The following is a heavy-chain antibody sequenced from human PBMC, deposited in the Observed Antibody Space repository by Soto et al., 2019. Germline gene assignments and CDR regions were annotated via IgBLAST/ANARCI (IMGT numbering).Heavy chain of an antibody. Sequence: SETLSLTCTVSGDSISSDSYYGGWIRQPPGKGLECIGSVYYSGRTYYNPSLESRVTISVDTSKSQFSLNLRSVTAADTAVYYCARQSSGYTHGGGFDYWGQGTLVTVSS. V-gene: IGHV4-39*01. CDR3: ARQSSGYTHGGGFDY. D-gene: IGHD5-18*01. CDR1: GDSISSDSYY. J-gene: IGHJ4*02. CDR2: VYYSGRT.